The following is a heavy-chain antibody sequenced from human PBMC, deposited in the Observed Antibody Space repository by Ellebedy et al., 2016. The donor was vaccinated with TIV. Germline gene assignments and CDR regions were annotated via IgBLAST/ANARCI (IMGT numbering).Heavy chain of an antibody. V-gene: IGHV4-39*01. CDR1: GVSISSGSYF. J-gene: IGHJ4*02. CDR2: ISYRGRT. Sequence: SETLSLTXTVSGVSISSGSYFWDWIRQPPGQGLEWIGNISYRGRTSYNPSLKSRLTMSVDTSKNQFSLKLTSVTAADTAVYFCAGRSSAWVPLDYWGRGTLVTVSS. D-gene: IGHD3-10*01. CDR3: AGRSSAWVPLDY.